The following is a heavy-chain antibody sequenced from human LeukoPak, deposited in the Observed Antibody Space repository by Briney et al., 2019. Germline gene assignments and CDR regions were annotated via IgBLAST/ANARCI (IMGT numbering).Heavy chain of an antibody. J-gene: IGHJ4*02. CDR1: GLTFSNYW. CDR2: IKEDGSEK. D-gene: IGHD6-13*01. CDR3: ARVNARPGTSWYFDY. V-gene: IGHV3-7*01. Sequence: GGSLRLSCAASGLTFSNYWMTWVRQAPGKGLEWVANIKEDGSEKYYVDSVKGRFTISRDNAKNSLYLQMNSLRAEDTAVYYCARVNARPGTSWYFDYWGQGTLVPVSS.